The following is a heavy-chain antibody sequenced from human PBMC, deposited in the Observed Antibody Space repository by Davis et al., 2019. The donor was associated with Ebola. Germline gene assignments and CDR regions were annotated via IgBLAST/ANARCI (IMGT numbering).Heavy chain of an antibody. D-gene: IGHD1-20*01. CDR1: GFTFSSYS. CDR3: ARGRYLEDY. V-gene: IGHV3-30*03. J-gene: IGHJ4*02. Sequence: PGGSLRLSCAASGFTFSSYSMNWVRQAPGKGLEWVAVISYDGSNKYYADSVKGRFTISRDNSKNTLYLQMNSLRAEDTAVYYCARGRYLEDYWGQGTLVTVSS. CDR2: ISYDGSNK.